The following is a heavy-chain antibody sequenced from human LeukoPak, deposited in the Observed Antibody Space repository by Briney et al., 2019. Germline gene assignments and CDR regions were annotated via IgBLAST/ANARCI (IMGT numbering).Heavy chain of an antibody. D-gene: IGHD4-17*01. CDR1: GFTFGDYA. J-gene: IGHJ5*02. CDR3: PRATTVTTGFDP. V-gene: IGHV3-49*04. Sequence: PGGSLRLSCTTSGFTFGDYAMTWVRQAPGKGLEWVGFIRSKAYGGTTEYAASVKGRFTISRDYSKSIAYLQMSSVKTEDTAVYYCPRATTVTTGFDPWGQGTLVTVSS. CDR2: IRSKAYGGTT.